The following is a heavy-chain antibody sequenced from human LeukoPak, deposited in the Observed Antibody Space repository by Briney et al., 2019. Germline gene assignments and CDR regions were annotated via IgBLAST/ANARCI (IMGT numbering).Heavy chain of an antibody. CDR2: ISGSGGST. CDR3: AKDWYYDILAGLGY. CDR1: GFTLSSYA. J-gene: IGHJ4*02. V-gene: IGHV3-23*01. Sequence: GGSLSLSCAASGFTLSSYAMSWVRQAPGKGMEWVSAISGSGGSTYYADSVKGRFTISRDNSKKTLYLQMNSLRAEDTAVYYCAKDWYYDILAGLGYWGQGTLVTVSS. D-gene: IGHD3-9*01.